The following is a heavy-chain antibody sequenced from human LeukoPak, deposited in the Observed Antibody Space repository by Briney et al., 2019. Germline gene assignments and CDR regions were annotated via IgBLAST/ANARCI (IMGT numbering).Heavy chain of an antibody. CDR3: ARQDTRGYYVDY. D-gene: IGHD3-22*01. J-gene: IGHJ4*02. Sequence: SETLSLTCTVSGGSISSYYWSWIRQPPGKGLEWIGYIYYSGTTNYNPSLKSRVTISVDTSKNQFSLKLSSVTAADTAVYYCARQDTRGYYVDYWGQGTLVTVSS. V-gene: IGHV4-59*08. CDR1: GGSISSYY. CDR2: IYYSGTT.